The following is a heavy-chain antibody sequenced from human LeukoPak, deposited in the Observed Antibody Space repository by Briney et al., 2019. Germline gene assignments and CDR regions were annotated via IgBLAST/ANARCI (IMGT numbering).Heavy chain of an antibody. Sequence: SETLSLTCTVSGGSISSGGYYWSWIRQHPGKGLEWIGYIYYSGSTYYNPSLKSRVTISVDTSKNQFSLKLSSVTAADTAVYYCARDRGCSSTSCYTDAFDIWGRGTMVTVSS. CDR2: IYYSGST. J-gene: IGHJ3*02. V-gene: IGHV4-31*03. CDR3: ARDRGCSSTSCYTDAFDI. D-gene: IGHD2-2*02. CDR1: GGSISSGGYY.